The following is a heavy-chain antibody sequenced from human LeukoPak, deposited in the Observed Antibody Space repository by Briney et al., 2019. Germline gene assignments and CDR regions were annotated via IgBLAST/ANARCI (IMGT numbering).Heavy chain of an antibody. CDR2: IYYSGST. CDR3: ARFILGSSGYFDY. CDR1: GGSISSSSYY. J-gene: IGHJ4*02. V-gene: IGHV4-39*07. Sequence: SETLSLTCTVSGGSISSSSYYWGWVRQPPGKGLEGIGSIYYSGSTYYNPSLKSRVTISVDTSKNQFSLKLSSVTAADTAVYYCARFILGSSGYFDYWGQGTLVTVSS. D-gene: IGHD6-19*01.